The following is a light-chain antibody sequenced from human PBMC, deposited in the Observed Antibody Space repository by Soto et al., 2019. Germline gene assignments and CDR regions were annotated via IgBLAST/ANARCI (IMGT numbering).Light chain of an antibody. Sequence: EILMTHSPATLAVSPCEGLTLSFRASQSISRTLAWYQQRPGQAPRLLIYGASSRATGVPSRFSGSGSGTDFTLTISSLQPEDFATYYCLQDYNYPLTFGQGTKVDI. J-gene: IGKJ1*01. CDR3: LQDYNYPLT. CDR2: GAS. CDR1: QSISRT. V-gene: IGKV3-15*01.